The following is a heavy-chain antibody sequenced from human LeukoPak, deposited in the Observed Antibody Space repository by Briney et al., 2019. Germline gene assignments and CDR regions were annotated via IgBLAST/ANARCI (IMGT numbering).Heavy chain of an antibody. V-gene: IGHV3-48*04. D-gene: IGHD6-19*01. CDR1: GFTFSNYA. Sequence: GGSLRLSCAASGFTFSNYAMSWVRQAPGKGLEWVSYISSSSSTIYYADSVKGRFTISRDNAKNSLYLQMNSLRAEDTAVYYCASSSGWYPFDYWGQGTLVTVSP. CDR2: ISSSSSTI. J-gene: IGHJ4*02. CDR3: ASSSGWYPFDY.